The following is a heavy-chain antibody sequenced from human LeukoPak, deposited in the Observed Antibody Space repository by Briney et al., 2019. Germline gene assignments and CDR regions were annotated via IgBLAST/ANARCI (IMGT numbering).Heavy chain of an antibody. CDR2: ISGSGGST. CDR1: GFTFSSYS. J-gene: IGHJ4*02. Sequence: GGSLRVSCTASGFTFSSYSMRWVRQAPGQGLEWVGSISGSGGSTYYAESVKGRFTISRDNSKNTLYLQMNSLRAEDTAVYYCAKFSSYSSSSQGIDYWGQGTLVTVSS. V-gene: IGHV3-23*01. CDR3: AKFSSYSSSSQGIDY. D-gene: IGHD6-6*01.